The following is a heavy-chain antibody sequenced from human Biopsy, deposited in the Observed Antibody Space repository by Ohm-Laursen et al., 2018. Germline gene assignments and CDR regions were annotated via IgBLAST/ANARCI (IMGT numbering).Heavy chain of an antibody. V-gene: IGHV4-38-2*01. Sequence: GTLSLTCAVSGYSVTNDYYWGWIRQPPGKGLEWIGNIYYDGITYYNPSLKSRVAMSVDTSKNQFSLRLTSVTAADTAVYYCARVGRAAPFDSWGQGTLVTVPS. CDR2: IYYDGIT. J-gene: IGHJ4*02. CDR3: ARVGRAAPFDS. CDR1: GYSVTNDYY. D-gene: IGHD6-13*01.